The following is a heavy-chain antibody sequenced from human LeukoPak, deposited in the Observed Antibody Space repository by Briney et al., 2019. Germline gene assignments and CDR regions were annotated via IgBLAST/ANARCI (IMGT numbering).Heavy chain of an antibody. D-gene: IGHD6-19*01. J-gene: IGHJ4*02. CDR3: AKVKGGSGPFDD. CDR1: GFTFDNYA. Sequence: GGSLRLSCAASGFTFDNYAMTWVRQAPGKGLEWVSSISKRGGSTYYADSVKGRFTISRDSSKNTLHLQMNTLRAEDTAVYYCAKVKGGSGPFDDWGQGTLVTVS. CDR2: ISKRGGST. V-gene: IGHV3-23*01.